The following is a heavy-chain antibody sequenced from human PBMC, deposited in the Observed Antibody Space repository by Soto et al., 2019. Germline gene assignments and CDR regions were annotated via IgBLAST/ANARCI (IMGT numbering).Heavy chain of an antibody. V-gene: IGHV3-30-3*01. CDR2: ISYDGSNK. CDR1: GFTFSSYA. CDR3: ARDQNYDSSGYPDY. Sequence: GGSLRLSCAASGFTFSSYAMHWVRQAPGKGLEWVAVISYDGSNKYYADSVKGRFTISRDNSKNTLYLQMNSLRAEDTAVYYCARDQNYDSSGYPDYWGQGTLVTVSS. D-gene: IGHD3-22*01. J-gene: IGHJ4*02.